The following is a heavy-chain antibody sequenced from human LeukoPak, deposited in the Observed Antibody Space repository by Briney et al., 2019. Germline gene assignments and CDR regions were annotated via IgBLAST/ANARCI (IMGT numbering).Heavy chain of an antibody. J-gene: IGHJ4*02. CDR3: ARAPPYYYDSSGYVDY. CDR2: FDPEDGET. CDR1: GYTLTELS. Sequence: ASVKVSCKVSGYTLTELSMHWVRQAPGKGLEWMGGFDPEDGETIYAQKFQGRVTMTEDTSTDTAYMELSSLRSEDTAVYYCARAPPYYYDSSGYVDYWGQGTLVTVSS. V-gene: IGHV1-24*01. D-gene: IGHD3-22*01.